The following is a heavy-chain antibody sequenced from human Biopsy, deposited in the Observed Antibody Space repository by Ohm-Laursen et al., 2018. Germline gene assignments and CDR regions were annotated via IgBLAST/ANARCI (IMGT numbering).Heavy chain of an antibody. D-gene: IGHD3-10*01. CDR3: ARGGSGSGYYGMDV. CDR2: IIPIVDIV. V-gene: IGHV1-69*04. CDR1: GDTFNKYG. J-gene: IGHJ6*02. Sequence: SVKVSCKASGDTFNKYGIFWVRQAPRQGLEGMGRIIPIVDIVNYAQRFQGRVTMTADKSTSTAYLDLSSLISEDTAVYYCARGGSGSGYYGMDVWGQGTTVTVSS.